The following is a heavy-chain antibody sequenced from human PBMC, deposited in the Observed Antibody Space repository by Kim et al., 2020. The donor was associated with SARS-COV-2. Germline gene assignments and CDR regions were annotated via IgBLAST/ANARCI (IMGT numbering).Heavy chain of an antibody. V-gene: IGHV1-8*01. Sequence: ASVKVSCKASGYTFTSYDINWVRQATGQGLEWMGWMNPNSGNTGYAQKFQGRVTMTRNTSISTAYMELSSLRSEDTAVYYCARGRRAMIVVVIAPHYYYGVDVWGQGTTVPVSS. J-gene: IGHJ6*02. CDR3: ARGRRAMIVVVIAPHYYYGVDV. CDR1: GYTFTSYD. D-gene: IGHD3-22*01. CDR2: MNPNSGNT.